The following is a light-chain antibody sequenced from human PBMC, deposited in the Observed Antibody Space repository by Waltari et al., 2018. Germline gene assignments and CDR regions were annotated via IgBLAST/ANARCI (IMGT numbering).Light chain of an antibody. CDR3: QQYDGIVLT. V-gene: IGKV3-20*01. J-gene: IGKJ4*01. Sequence: EIVLTQSPGTLSLSPGERATLSCRASQSVSSISLTWYQQKPGQAPRLLIYGASTRATGIPDRFSGSGSGTDFTLTISRLEPEDFAVYYCQQYDGIVLTFGGVTKVEI. CDR2: GAS. CDR1: QSVSSIS.